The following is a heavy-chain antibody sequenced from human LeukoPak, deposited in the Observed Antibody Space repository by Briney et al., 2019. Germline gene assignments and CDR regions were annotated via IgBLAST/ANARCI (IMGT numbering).Heavy chain of an antibody. V-gene: IGHV3-11*04. CDR3: ATGPSGYFFNY. J-gene: IGHJ4*02. D-gene: IGHD2-8*02. CDR1: GFTFSDYY. Sequence: GGSLRLSCAASGFTFSDYYMTWLRQAPGQGPEWISYISSSGGTIFYADSVKGRFTISRDNAKTSVYLQMNSLRAEDTAVYYCATGPSGYFFNYWGQGTLVTVSS. CDR2: ISSSGGTI.